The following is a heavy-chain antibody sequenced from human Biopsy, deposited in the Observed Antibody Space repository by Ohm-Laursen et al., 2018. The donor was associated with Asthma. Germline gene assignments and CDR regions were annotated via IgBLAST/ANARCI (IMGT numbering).Heavy chain of an antibody. J-gene: IGHJ4*02. CDR3: ARGGSRDLWGTYRYPWDY. D-gene: IGHD3-16*02. CDR2: ISWSSSYT. CDR1: GFSLSDYY. Sequence: LSLTCATSGFSLSDYYMSWIRQAPGKGLEWVSYISWSSSYTNYADSVKGRFTISRDNAKNSLFLQMNSLRAEDTAVYYCARGGSRDLWGTYRYPWDYWGQGTLVTVSS. V-gene: IGHV3-11*06.